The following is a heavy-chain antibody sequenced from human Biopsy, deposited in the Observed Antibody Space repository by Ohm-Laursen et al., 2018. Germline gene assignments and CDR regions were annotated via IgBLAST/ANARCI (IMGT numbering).Heavy chain of an antibody. Sequence: GSLRLSCAASGFMFSTFSMNWVRQAPGKGLEWLSHISFHGNDIYYADSVKGRFTISRDNARNSLYLLMNSLRAEDTAMYYCARPTNARAGGAPFDIWGQGTMVTVSS. V-gene: IGHV3-21*05. CDR3: ARPTNARAGGAPFDI. CDR1: GFMFSTFS. CDR2: ISFHGNDI. J-gene: IGHJ3*02. D-gene: IGHD1-1*01.